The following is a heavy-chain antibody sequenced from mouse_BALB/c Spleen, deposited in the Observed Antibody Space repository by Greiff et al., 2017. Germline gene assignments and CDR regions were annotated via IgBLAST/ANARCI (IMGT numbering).Heavy chain of an antibody. CDR2: INPYNDGT. V-gene: IGHV1-14*01. CDR3: TPGTGEYAMDY. Sequence: VQLQQSGPELVKPGASVKMSCKASGYTFTSYVMHWVKQKPGQGLEWIGYINPYNDGTKYNEKFKGKATLTSDKSSSTAYMELSSLTSEDSAVYYCTPGTGEYAMDYWGQGTSVTVSS. J-gene: IGHJ4*01. D-gene: IGHD4-1*01. CDR1: GYTFTSYV.